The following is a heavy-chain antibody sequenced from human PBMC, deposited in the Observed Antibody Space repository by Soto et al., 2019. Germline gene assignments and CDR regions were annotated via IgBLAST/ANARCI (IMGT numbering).Heavy chain of an antibody. D-gene: IGHD2-15*01. V-gene: IGHV1-18*04. CDR3: ARDRRYCSGGSCYPWRMDV. J-gene: IGHJ6*02. CDR1: GYTFTSYG. Sequence: ASVKVSCKASGYTFTSYGISWVRQAPGQGLEWMGWISAYNGNTNYAQKLQGRVTMTTDTSTSTAYMELRSLRSDDTAVYYCARDRRYCSGGSCYPWRMDVWGQGTTVTVSS. CDR2: ISAYNGNT.